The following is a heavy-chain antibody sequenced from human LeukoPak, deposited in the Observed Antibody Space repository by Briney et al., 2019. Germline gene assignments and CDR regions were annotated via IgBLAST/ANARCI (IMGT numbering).Heavy chain of an antibody. CDR3: ARDFAPGFGEPYFDY. V-gene: IGHV3-23*01. CDR1: GFAFSNYA. CDR2: ITGNGET. Sequence: GGSLRLSCAASGFAFSNYAMVWVRQAPGKGLEWVSAITGNGETSYAESVKGRFTNSRDNSHSTLFLQMDTLRAEDTAVYYCARDFAPGFGEPYFDYWGQGTLVTVSS. J-gene: IGHJ4*02. D-gene: IGHD3-10*01.